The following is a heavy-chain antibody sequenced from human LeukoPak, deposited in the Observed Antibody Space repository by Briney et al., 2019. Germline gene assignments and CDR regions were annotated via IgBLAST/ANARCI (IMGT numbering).Heavy chain of an antibody. J-gene: IGHJ4*02. V-gene: IGHV4-30-4*01. CDR1: GGSISSGDYY. D-gene: IGHD6-13*01. CDR2: IYYSGST. CDR3: ARSSWYDIIDY. Sequence: PSETLSLTCTVSGGSISSGDYYWHWIRQPPGKGLEWIGHIYYSGSTYYNPSLKSRFTISLDTSKNQFSLKLSSVTAADTAVYYCARSSWYDIIDYWGQGTLVTVSS.